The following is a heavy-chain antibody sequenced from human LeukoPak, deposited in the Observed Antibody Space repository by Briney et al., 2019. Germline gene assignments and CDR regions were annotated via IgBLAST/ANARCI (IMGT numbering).Heavy chain of an antibody. J-gene: IGHJ5*02. CDR3: ARGRGDSSWYLRWFDL. CDR2: INHSGST. Sequence: PSETLSLTCTVSGYSISSGYYWSWIRQPPGKGLEWIGEINHSGSTNYNPSLKSRVTISVDTSKNQFSLKLSSVTAADTAVYYCARGRGDSSWYLRWFDLWGQGTLVTVSS. D-gene: IGHD6-13*01. V-gene: IGHV4-38-2*02. CDR1: GYSISSGYY.